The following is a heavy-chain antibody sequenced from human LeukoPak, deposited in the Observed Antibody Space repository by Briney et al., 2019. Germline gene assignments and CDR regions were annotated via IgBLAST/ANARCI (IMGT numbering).Heavy chain of an antibody. V-gene: IGHV4-34*01. CDR1: GGSFSGYY. Sequence: PSETLSLTCAVYGGSFSGYYWSWTRQPPGKGLEWIGEINHSGSTNYNPSLKSRVTISVDTSKNQFSLKLSSVTAADTAVYYCARRITMIVVVSPNDAFDIWGQGTMVTVSS. D-gene: IGHD3-22*01. CDR3: ARRITMIVVVSPNDAFDI. CDR2: INHSGST. J-gene: IGHJ3*02.